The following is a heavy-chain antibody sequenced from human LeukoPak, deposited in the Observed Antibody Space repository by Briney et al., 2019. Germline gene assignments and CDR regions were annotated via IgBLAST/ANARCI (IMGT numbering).Heavy chain of an antibody. CDR3: TRPATAEAETDYYYGMDV. Sequence: GAAVRLSCAASGFTLSSYWMSWVRQAPGKGLGWVSRIIPDGSITNYADSVKGRFTISRDNAKNTLYLQMKSLRAEDTAVYYCTRPATAEAETDYYYGMDVWGQGTTVTVS. CDR1: GFTLSSYW. D-gene: IGHD2-21*02. J-gene: IGHJ6*02. V-gene: IGHV3-74*01. CDR2: IIPDGSIT.